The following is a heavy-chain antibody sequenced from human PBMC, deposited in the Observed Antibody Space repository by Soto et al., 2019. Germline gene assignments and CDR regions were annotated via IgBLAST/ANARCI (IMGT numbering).Heavy chain of an antibody. CDR2: IYYSKST. J-gene: IGHJ6*02. CDR3: VRARLDIVLVPAGYYYYYGMAV. D-gene: IGHD2-2*03. CDR1: GGSISSGGYY. V-gene: IGHV4-31*03. Sequence: PSETLSLTCTVSGGSISSGGYYWSLIRQHPGKGLEWIGYIYYSKSTYYNPSLKSRVTISLDTSKNQFSLKLTSVTAADTAVYYCVRARLDIVLVPAGYYYYYGMAVWGQGTTVTVSS.